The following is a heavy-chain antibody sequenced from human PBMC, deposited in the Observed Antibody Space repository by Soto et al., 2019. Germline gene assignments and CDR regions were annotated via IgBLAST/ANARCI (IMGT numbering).Heavy chain of an antibody. J-gene: IGHJ6*02. CDR3: AKNGASSETRSMWYYGLDV. CDR1: GFTFTDYA. V-gene: IGHV3-23*01. Sequence: SLRLSCAASGFTFTDYAMTWVRQAPGKGLEWVSGISSSGGNTYYADTLKGLFTISVVNSTITWTLKTYCVRAEDTAVYYSAKNGASSETRSMWYYGLDVWGQGTTVTVSS. CDR2: ISSSGGNT. D-gene: IGHD2-8*01.